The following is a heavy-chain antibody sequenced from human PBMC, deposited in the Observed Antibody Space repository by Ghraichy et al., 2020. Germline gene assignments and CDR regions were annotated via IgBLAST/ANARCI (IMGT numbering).Heavy chain of an antibody. CDR2: IKSKTDGGTT. Sequence: GGSLRLSCAASGFTFSNAWMSWVRQAPGKGLEWVGRIKSKTDGGTTDYAAPVKGRFTISRDDSKNTLYLQMNSLKTEDTAVYYCTTEGSGYDLQRLRDYWCQGSLFAVSS. V-gene: IGHV3-15*01. CDR3: TTEGSGYDLQRLRDY. CDR1: GFTFSNAW. J-gene: IGHJ4*02. D-gene: IGHD5-12*01.